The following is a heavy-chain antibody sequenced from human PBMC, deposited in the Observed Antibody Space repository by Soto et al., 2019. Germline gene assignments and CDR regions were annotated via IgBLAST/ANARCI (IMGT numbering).Heavy chain of an antibody. CDR2: IYYSGST. J-gene: IGHJ5*02. V-gene: IGHV4-39*01. D-gene: IGHD1-26*01. CDR3: ARRMRGGRSWFDP. Sequence: QLQLQESGPGLVKPSETLSLTCTVSGGSISSSSYYWGWIRQPPGKVLEWIGSIYYSGSTYYNPSRNSGATISVDTSKHQFSLEASSVTAADTAVYYCARRMRGGRSWFDPWGQGTLVTVSS. CDR1: GGSISSSSYY.